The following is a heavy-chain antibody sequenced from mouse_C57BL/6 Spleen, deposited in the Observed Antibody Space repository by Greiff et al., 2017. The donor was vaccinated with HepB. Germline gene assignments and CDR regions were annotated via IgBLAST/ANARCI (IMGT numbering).Heavy chain of an antibody. CDR3: ARYYSNTHYYAMDY. CDR1: GYTFTSYW. V-gene: IGHV1-64*01. J-gene: IGHJ4*01. D-gene: IGHD2-5*01. CDR2: IHPNSGST. Sequence: VQLQQPGAELVKPGASVKLSCKASGYTFTSYWMHWVKQRPGQGLEWIGMIHPNSGSTNYNEKFKSKATLTVDKSSSTAYMQLSSLTSEDSAVYYCARYYSNTHYYAMDYWGQGTSVTVSS.